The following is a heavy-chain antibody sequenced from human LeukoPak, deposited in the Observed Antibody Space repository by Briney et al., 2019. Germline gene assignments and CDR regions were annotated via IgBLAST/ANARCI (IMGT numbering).Heavy chain of an antibody. J-gene: IGHJ4*02. D-gene: IGHD3-3*01. CDR1: GYTFSSYG. CDR2: ISAYNGNT. V-gene: IGHV1-18*01. CDR3: ARDVGSIFGVDYYFDY. Sequence: AASVKVSCKASGYTFSSYGISWVRQAPGQGLEWMGWISAYNGNTNYAQKLQGRVTMTTDTSTSTAYMELRSLRSDDTAVYYCARDVGSIFGVDYYFDYWGQGTLVTVSS.